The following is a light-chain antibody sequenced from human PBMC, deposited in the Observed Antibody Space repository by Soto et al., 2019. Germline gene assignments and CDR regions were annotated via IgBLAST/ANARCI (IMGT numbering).Light chain of an antibody. J-gene: IGKJ1*01. CDR3: QQYNNWPPWT. Sequence: EIVMTQSPATLSVSPGERATLSCRASQSVSSNLAWYQQKPGQAPRLLIYGASTRATGIPARFSGSGSGTESTLTISSLQSEDFAVYYGQQYNNWPPWTFGQGTKVESK. CDR2: GAS. CDR1: QSVSSN. V-gene: IGKV3-15*01.